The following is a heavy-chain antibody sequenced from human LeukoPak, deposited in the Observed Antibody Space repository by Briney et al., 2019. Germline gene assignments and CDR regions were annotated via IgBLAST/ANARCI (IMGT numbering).Heavy chain of an antibody. Sequence: SETLSLTCTVSGGSISGYFWSWVRQPAGKGLEWIGRISISGSTNYNPSLKSRVSMSVDTSKNQFSLKLSSVTAADTAVYYCARGIYYFDYWGQGTLAPVSS. D-gene: IGHD2-21*01. CDR2: ISISGST. V-gene: IGHV4-4*07. CDR3: ARGIYYFDY. CDR1: GGSISGYF. J-gene: IGHJ4*02.